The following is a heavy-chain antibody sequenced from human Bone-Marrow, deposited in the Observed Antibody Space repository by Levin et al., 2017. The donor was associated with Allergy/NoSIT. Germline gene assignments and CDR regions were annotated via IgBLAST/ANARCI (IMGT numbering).Heavy chain of an antibody. D-gene: IGHD3-22*01. V-gene: IGHV1-18*01. CDR3: ASGHPYYFDSRASYPNSNYYGLDV. Sequence: ASVKVSCKASGYTFTSYAITWVRQAPGQGLEWMGWISAYNGNTNYAQKLQGRVTMTTDKSTSTAYMELRSLRSDDTAAHYCASGHPYYFDSRASYPNSNYYGLDVWGQGTTVTVSS. J-gene: IGHJ6*02. CDR1: GYTFTSYA. CDR2: ISAYNGNT.